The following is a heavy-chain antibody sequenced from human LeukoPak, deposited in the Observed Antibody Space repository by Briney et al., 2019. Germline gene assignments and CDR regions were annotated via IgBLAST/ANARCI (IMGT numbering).Heavy chain of an antibody. CDR3: ARDNTAMAPDY. V-gene: IGHV3-21*01. CDR1: GFTFSSYS. Sequence: GGSLRLSCAASGFTFSSYSMNWVRQAPAKGLGWVSSISSSSSYIYYADSVKGRFTISRDNAKKSLYLQMNSLRAEDTAVYYCARDNTAMAPDYWGQGTLVTVSS. CDR2: ISSSSSYI. J-gene: IGHJ4*02. D-gene: IGHD5-18*01.